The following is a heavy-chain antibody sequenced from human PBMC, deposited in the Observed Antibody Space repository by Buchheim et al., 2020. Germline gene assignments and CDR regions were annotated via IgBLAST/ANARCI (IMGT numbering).Heavy chain of an antibody. V-gene: IGHV3-9*01. Sequence: EVQLVESGGGLVQPGRSLRLSCAASGFTFDDYAMHWVRQAPGKGLEWVSGISWNSGNIDYADSVKGRFTVSRDNAKNSLYLLMNSLRAEDTALYYCAKLIAASGTYYFDYWGQGTL. D-gene: IGHD6-13*01. J-gene: IGHJ4*02. CDR1: GFTFDDYA. CDR3: AKLIAASGTYYFDY. CDR2: ISWNSGNI.